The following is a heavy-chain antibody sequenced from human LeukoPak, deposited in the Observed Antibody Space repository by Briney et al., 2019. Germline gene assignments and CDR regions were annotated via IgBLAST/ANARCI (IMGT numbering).Heavy chain of an antibody. Sequence: GGSLRLSCAAPGLTFTNYWMHWVRQAPGKGLESVAYIHPDGTEKYYMESLRGRFAISRDNAKNSLYLQMSNLRDEDTAVYYCTSRYDFWSGYFQGYYLDFWGQGSLVTVSS. CDR1: GLTFTNYW. J-gene: IGHJ4*02. CDR3: TSRYDFWSGYFQGYYLDF. CDR2: IHPDGTEK. D-gene: IGHD3-3*01. V-gene: IGHV3-7*01.